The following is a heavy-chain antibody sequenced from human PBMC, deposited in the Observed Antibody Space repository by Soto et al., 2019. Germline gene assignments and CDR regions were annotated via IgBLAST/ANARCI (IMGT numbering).Heavy chain of an antibody. CDR3: ARHPSRTYSIIAS. CDR1: GDSISSSNYH. CDR2: VYYSGST. J-gene: IGHJ4*02. D-gene: IGHD1-26*01. Sequence: SETLSLTCTVSGDSISSSNYHWGWIRQPPGKGLEWIGSVYYSGSTYYNPSLKSRVTISIDASKNQFSLNLNSVTATDTAVYYCARHPSRTYSIIASCGQGALVTVSS. V-gene: IGHV4-39*01.